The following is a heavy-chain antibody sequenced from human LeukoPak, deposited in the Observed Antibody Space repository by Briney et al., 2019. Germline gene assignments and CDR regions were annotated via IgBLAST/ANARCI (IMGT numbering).Heavy chain of an antibody. CDR1: GGSINSYY. Sequence: SETLSPTCTVSGGSINSYYWSWIRQPPGEGLECIGYIHYTGSTNYNPSLKSRVTMSVDTSKNQFSLKLSSVTAADTAVYYCARDLGGLYDAFDIWGQGTMVTVSS. CDR3: ARDLGGLYDAFDI. V-gene: IGHV4-59*12. D-gene: IGHD3-3*01. J-gene: IGHJ3*02. CDR2: IHYTGST.